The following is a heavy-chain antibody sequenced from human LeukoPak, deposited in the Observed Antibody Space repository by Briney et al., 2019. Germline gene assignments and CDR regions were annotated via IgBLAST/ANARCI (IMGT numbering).Heavy chain of an antibody. J-gene: IGHJ2*01. CDR3: ASFTPYSLVPPTSDWYFDL. D-gene: IGHD6-13*01. V-gene: IGHV1-2*02. CDR2: INPNSGGT. CDR1: GYTFTGYY. Sequence: ASVKVSCKASGYTFTGYYMHWVRQAPGQGLEWMRWINPNSGGTNYAQKFQGRVTMTRDTSISTAYMELSRLRSDDTAVYYCASFTPYSLVPPTSDWYFDLWGRGTLVTVSS.